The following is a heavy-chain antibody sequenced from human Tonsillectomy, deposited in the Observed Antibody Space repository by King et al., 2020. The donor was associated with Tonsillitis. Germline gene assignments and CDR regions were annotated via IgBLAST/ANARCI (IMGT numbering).Heavy chain of an antibody. CDR1: GGSISSYY. D-gene: IGHD6-6*01. J-gene: IGHJ6*02. CDR2: IYYSGST. CDR3: AREYSSSWNYYYGMDV. V-gene: IGHV4-59*12. Sequence: VQLQESGPGLVKPSETLSLTCTVSGGSISSYYWSWIRQPPGKGLEWIGYIYYSGSTNYNPSLKSRVTISVDTSKNQFSLKLSSVTAADPAVYYCAREYSSSWNYYYGMDVWGQGTTVTVSS.